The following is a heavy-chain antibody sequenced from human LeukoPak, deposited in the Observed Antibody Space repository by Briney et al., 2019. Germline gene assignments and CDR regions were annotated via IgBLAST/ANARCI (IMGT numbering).Heavy chain of an antibody. CDR1: GFTFSSYT. CDR3: AKDGGLWVSAHWGDS. D-gene: IGHD7-27*01. CDR2: ITTSDGNA. Sequence: GGSLRLPCAASGFTFSSYTMSWVRQAPGKGLEWVSTITTSDGNAYYADSVKGRFTVSRDNSKDTLFLQMNSLRAEDTAVYYCAKDGGLWVSAHWGDSWGRGTLVTASS. J-gene: IGHJ4*02. V-gene: IGHV3-23*01.